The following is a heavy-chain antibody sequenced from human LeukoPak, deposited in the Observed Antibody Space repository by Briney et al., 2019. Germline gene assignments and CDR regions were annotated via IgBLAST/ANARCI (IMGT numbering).Heavy chain of an antibody. CDR2: INPNSGGT. CDR1: GYTFTGYY. J-gene: IGHJ4*02. CDR3: ARDQDLSI. Sequence: ASVKVSCKSSGYTFTGYYIHWVRQAPGQGLEWMGWINPNSGGTNYAQKFQSRVTMTRDTSISTTYMELSSLKSDDTAVYYCARDQDLSIWGQGTLVTVSS. D-gene: IGHD2-15*01. V-gene: IGHV1-2*02.